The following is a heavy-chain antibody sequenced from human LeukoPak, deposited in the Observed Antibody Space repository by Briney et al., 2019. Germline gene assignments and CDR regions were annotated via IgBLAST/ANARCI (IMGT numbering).Heavy chain of an antibody. J-gene: IGHJ3*02. CDR2: IYHSGTT. V-gene: IGHV4-59*02. CDR3: ARDTTITMVRGVIPSRGLNAFDI. D-gene: IGHD3-10*01. CDR1: GASVSSHY. Sequence: PSETLSLTCAVSGASVSSHYWSWIRQSPGKGLEWIGHIYHSGTTKYNPSFKSRVTISVDTPKSQFSLKLKSVTAADTALYYCARDTTITMVRGVIPSRGLNAFDIWGQGTMVTVSS.